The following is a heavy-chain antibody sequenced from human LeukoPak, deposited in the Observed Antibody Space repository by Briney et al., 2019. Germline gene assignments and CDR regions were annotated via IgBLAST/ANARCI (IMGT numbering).Heavy chain of an antibody. V-gene: IGHV4-59*01. CDR3: ASSVSGGELDY. J-gene: IGHJ4*02. Sequence: SETLSLTCTVSGGSISSYYWSWIRQPPGKGLNWIGYIYYSGSTNYNPSLKSRVTISVDTSKNQFSRKLSSVTAADTAVYYCASSVSGGELDYWGQGTLVTVSS. CDR1: GGSISSYY. CDR2: IYYSGST. D-gene: IGHD3-16*01.